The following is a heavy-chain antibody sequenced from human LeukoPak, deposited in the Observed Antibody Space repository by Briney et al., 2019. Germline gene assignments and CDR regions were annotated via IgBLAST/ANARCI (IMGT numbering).Heavy chain of an antibody. J-gene: IGHJ1*01. CDR1: GYTFVSYD. Sequence: GASVKVSCKTSGYTFVSYDINWVRQAPGQGLEWMGWMNPHSSNAGSAEKFQGRVTLTRNTSINTAYMEMNGLTNEDTAVYYCAREVFTLYRGTTPSITSWGPGSLVTVSS. CDR2: MNPHSSNA. V-gene: IGHV1-8*02. CDR3: AREVFTLYRGTTPSITS. D-gene: IGHD3-10*01.